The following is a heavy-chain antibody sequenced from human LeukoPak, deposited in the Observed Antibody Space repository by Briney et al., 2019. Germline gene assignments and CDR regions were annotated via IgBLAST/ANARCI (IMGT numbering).Heavy chain of an antibody. D-gene: IGHD5-18*01. J-gene: IGHJ4*02. CDR2: ISYDGSNK. CDR1: GFTFSSYA. V-gene: IGHV3-30-3*01. Sequence: GGSLRLSCAASGFTFSSYAMHRVRQAPGKGLEWVAVISYDGSNKYYADSVKGRFTISRDNSKNTLYLRMNSLRAEDTAVYYCARAGYSYGYGVYWGQGTLVTVSS. CDR3: ARAGYSYGYGVY.